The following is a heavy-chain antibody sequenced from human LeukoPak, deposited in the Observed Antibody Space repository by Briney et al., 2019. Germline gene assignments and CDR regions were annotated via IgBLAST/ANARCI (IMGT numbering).Heavy chain of an antibody. Sequence: GGSLRLSCVASGNYWMHWVRQAPGKGLVWVSHINSDGSWTSYADSVKGRFTISRDNSKNTLYLQMNSLRAEDTAVYYCAKDFDYYDSSGYYGAEYFQHWGQGTLVTVSS. J-gene: IGHJ1*01. CDR3: AKDFDYYDSSGYYGAEYFQH. CDR2: INSDGSWT. CDR1: GNYW. V-gene: IGHV3-74*01. D-gene: IGHD3-22*01.